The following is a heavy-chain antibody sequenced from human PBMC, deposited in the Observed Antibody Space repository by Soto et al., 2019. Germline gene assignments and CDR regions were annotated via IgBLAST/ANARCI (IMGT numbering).Heavy chain of an antibody. Sequence: SPGKGLEWIGEIYHTGSTNYNPSLESRVTISVDTSKNLFSLRLNSVTAADTTVYYCVRDNSASNGSYRFCDSWGQGPLITVS. CDR2: IYHTGST. CDR3: VRDNSASNGSYRFCDS. V-gene: IGHV4-4*02. D-gene: IGHD2-8*01. J-gene: IGHJ4*02.